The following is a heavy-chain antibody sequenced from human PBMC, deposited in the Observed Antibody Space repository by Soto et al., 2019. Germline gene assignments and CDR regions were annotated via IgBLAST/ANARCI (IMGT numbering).Heavy chain of an antibody. V-gene: IGHV4-31*03. Sequence: KPSETLSLTCTVSGGSISSGGYYWSWIRQHPGKGLEWIGYIYYSGSTYYNPSLKSRVTISVDTSKNQFSLKLSSVTAANTAVYYCARVEYAYCGGDCYGGYFDYWGQGTLVTVSS. CDR3: ARVEYAYCGGDCYGGYFDY. CDR2: IYYSGST. J-gene: IGHJ4*02. CDR1: GGSISSGGYY. D-gene: IGHD2-21*02.